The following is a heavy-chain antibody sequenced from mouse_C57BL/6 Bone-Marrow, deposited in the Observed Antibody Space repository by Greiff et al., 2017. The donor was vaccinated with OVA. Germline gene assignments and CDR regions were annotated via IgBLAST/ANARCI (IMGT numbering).Heavy chain of an antibody. CDR2: IYPGDGDT. Sequence: QVQLQQSGPELVKPGASVKISCKASGYAFSSSWMNWVKQRPGKGLEWIGRIYPGDGDTNYNGKFKGKATLTADKSSSTAYMQLSSLTSEDSAVYFCCGNYDDYWGQGTTLTVSS. CDR3: CGNYDDY. CDR1: GYAFSSSW. V-gene: IGHV1-82*01. D-gene: IGHD1-1*02. J-gene: IGHJ2*01.